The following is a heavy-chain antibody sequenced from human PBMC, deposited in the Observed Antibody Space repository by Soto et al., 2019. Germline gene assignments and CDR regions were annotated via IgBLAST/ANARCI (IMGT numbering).Heavy chain of an antibody. Sequence: ASVKVSCKASGYTFTSYDINWVRQATGQGLEWMGWMNPNSGNTGYAQKFQGRVTMTRNTSISTAYMELSSLRSEDTAVYYCARAKNTVTTTLRYYYYYMDVWGKGTTVTVSS. V-gene: IGHV1-8*01. D-gene: IGHD4-17*01. CDR3: ARAKNTVTTTLRYYYYYMDV. J-gene: IGHJ6*03. CDR2: MNPNSGNT. CDR1: GYTFTSYD.